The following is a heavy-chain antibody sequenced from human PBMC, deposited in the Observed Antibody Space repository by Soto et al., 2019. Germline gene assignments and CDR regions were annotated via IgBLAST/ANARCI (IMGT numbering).Heavy chain of an antibody. V-gene: IGHV4-31*03. CDR2: IYYSGST. CDR3: AGPHTEGVEWGPFVY. D-gene: IGHD3-10*01. J-gene: IGHJ4*02. Sequence: QVQLQESGPGLVKPSQTLSLTCTVSGGSISSGGYYWSWIRQHPGKGLEWIGYIYYSGSTYYNPSLQSRLTIEVDTSNKQFSLKLSSVTAADTDVYYCAGPHTEGVEWGPFVYWGQGALVTVSS. CDR1: GGSISSGGYY.